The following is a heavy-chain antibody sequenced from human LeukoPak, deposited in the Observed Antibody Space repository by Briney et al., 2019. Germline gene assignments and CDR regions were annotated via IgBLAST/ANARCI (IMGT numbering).Heavy chain of an antibody. CDR3: AKAGPYYFDY. J-gene: IGHJ4*02. D-gene: IGHD1-14*01. V-gene: IGHV3-23*01. Sequence: GGSLRLSCAASGFTFSTYAMSWVRQAPGKGLEWVSAISGNGGTIYYADSVKGRFTISRDNSKNTQYLQMNSLRAEDTAVYYCAKAGPYYFDYWGQGTLDTVSS. CDR2: ISGNGGTI. CDR1: GFTFSTYA.